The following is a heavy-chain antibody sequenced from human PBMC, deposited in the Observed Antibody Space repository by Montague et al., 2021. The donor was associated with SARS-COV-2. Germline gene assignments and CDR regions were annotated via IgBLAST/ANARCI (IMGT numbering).Heavy chain of an antibody. J-gene: IGHJ4*02. V-gene: IGHV4-4*02. CDR1: GASMSTSNW. CDR3: TRVVAVAGSDY. Sequence: SETLSLTCAVSGASMSTSNWWSWVRQPPGQGLEWIGEISHSGNANYNPSLKSRVTILIEKSKNQFSLNLTSVTAADTAMYYCTRVVAVAGSDYWGQGILVTVSS. CDR2: ISHSGNA. D-gene: IGHD6-19*01.